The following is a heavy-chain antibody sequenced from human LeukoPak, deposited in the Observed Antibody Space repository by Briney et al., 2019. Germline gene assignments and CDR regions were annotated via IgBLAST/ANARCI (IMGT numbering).Heavy chain of an antibody. Sequence: GGSLRLSCAASGFTFSSYAMHWVRQAPGKGLEWVAVISYDGSNKYYADSVKGRFTISRDNSKNTLYLQMNSLRAEDTAVYYCARKYYYDSSGHAGDAFDIWGQGTMVTVSS. V-gene: IGHV3-30*04. CDR2: ISYDGSNK. D-gene: IGHD3-22*01. CDR3: ARKYYYDSSGHAGDAFDI. J-gene: IGHJ3*02. CDR1: GFTFSSYA.